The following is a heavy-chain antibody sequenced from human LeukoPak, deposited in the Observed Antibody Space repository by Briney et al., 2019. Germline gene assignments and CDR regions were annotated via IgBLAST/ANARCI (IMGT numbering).Heavy chain of an antibody. Sequence: GASVKVSCKASGYTFTSYGISWVRQAPGQGLEWMGWISAYNGNTNYAQKLQGRVTMTTDTSTSTAYMELRSLRSADTAVYYCARDPLSGYGSGSYYVYFDYWGQGTLVTVSS. CDR1: GYTFTSYG. CDR3: ARDPLSGYGSGSYYVYFDY. V-gene: IGHV1-18*01. D-gene: IGHD3-10*01. J-gene: IGHJ4*02. CDR2: ISAYNGNT.